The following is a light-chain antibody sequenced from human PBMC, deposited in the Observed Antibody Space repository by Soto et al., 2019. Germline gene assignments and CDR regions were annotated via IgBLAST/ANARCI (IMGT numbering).Light chain of an antibody. J-gene: IGLJ2*01. V-gene: IGLV1-44*01. CDR3: AAWDDSLNAVV. CDR1: SSNIGENT. CDR2: SNY. Sequence: QSVLTQPPSASGTPGQRVTISCSGSSSNIGENTVNWFQQLPGTAPKLLIYSNYQRPSGVPDRFSGSRSGTSASLAISGLQSEDEADYYCAAWDDSLNAVVFGGGNKRTVL.